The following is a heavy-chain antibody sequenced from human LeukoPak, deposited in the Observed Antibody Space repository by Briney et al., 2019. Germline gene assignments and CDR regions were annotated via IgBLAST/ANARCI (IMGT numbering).Heavy chain of an antibody. CDR3: ASGRQLGY. D-gene: IGHD6-13*01. V-gene: IGHV3-7*01. CDR2: IKEDGSEK. CDR1: GFTFSNYW. J-gene: IGHJ4*02. Sequence: GGSLRLSCAASGFTFSNYWMSWVRQAPGKGLEWVANIKEDGSEKYYVDSVKGRFTISRDNTRDSLYLQMNSLRAEDTAVYYCASGRQLGYWGQGTLVTVSS.